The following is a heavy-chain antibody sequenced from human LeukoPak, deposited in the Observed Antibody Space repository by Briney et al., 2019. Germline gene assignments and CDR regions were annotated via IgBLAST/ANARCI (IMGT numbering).Heavy chain of an antibody. CDR3: ARERYSSSWYFTDY. D-gene: IGHD6-13*01. V-gene: IGHV1-2*02. CDR1: GYTFTGYY. CDR2: INPNSGGT. J-gene: IGHJ4*02. Sequence: ASVKVSCKASGYTFTGYYMHWVRQAPGQGLEWMGWINPNSGGTNYAQKFRGRVTMTRDTSISTAYMELSRLRSDDTAVYYCARERYSSSWYFTDYWGQGTLVTVSS.